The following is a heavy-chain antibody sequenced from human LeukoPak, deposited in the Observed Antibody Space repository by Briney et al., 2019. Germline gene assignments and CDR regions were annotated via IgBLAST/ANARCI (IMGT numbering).Heavy chain of an antibody. J-gene: IGHJ5*02. CDR1: GFRSSSYE. CDR2: ISSSGSTI. V-gene: IGHV3-48*03. CDR3: ARTYCSGGRCYPGWFDP. D-gene: IGHD2-15*01. Sequence: GGSLRLSCAASGFRSSSYEMNWVRQAPGKGLEWVSYISSSGSTIHYADSVKGRFTISRDSAKNSLYLQMNSLRAEDMAVYYCARTYCSGGRCYPGWFDPWGQGTLVTVSS.